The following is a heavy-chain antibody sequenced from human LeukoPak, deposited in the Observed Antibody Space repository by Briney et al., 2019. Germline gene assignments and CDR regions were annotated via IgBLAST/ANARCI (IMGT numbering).Heavy chain of an antibody. CDR3: ARDTYYYDSSGYGKGEYYFDY. V-gene: IGHV1-18*01. J-gene: IGHJ4*02. CDR1: GYTFTSYG. D-gene: IGHD3-22*01. Sequence: ASVKVSCKASGYTFTSYGISWVRQAPGQGLECMGWISAYNGNTNYAQKLQGRVTMTTDTSTSTAYMELRSLRSDDTAVYYCARDTYYYDSSGYGKGEYYFDYWGQGTLVTVSS. CDR2: ISAYNGNT.